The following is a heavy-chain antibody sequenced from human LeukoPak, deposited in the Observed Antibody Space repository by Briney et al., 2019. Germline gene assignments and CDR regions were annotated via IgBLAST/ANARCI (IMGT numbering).Heavy chain of an antibody. D-gene: IGHD3-10*01. CDR3: ARADNHYYGSGSYYKVAY. Sequence: GGSLRLSCAASGFPFSSYGMHWVRQAPGKGLEWVAFIPYDGSDKFYADSVKGRFTISRDNAKNSLYLQMNSLRAEDTAVYYCARADNHYYGSGSYYKVAYWGQGTLVTVSS. J-gene: IGHJ4*02. CDR2: IPYDGSDK. V-gene: IGHV3-30*02. CDR1: GFPFSSYG.